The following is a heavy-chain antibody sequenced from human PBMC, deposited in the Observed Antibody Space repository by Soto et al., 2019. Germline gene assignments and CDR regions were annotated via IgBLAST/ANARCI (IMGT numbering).Heavy chain of an antibody. V-gene: IGHV3-21*01. CDR1: GFTFSSYS. CDR2: ISSSSSYI. D-gene: IGHD2-15*01. J-gene: IGHJ5*02. CDR3: VRGSYCSGGSCYSGWFDP. Sequence: GWSLRLSCAASGFTFSSYSMNWVRQAPGKGLEWVSSISSSSSYIYYADSVKGRFTISRDNAKNSLYLQMNSLRAEDTAVYYCVRGSYCSGGSCYSGWFDPWGQGTLVTVSS.